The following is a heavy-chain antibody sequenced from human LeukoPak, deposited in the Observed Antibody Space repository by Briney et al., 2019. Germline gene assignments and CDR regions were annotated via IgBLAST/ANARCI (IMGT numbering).Heavy chain of an antibody. Sequence: SETLSLTCTVSGGSISSGDYYWSWIRQPPGKGLDWVGYIYYSGSTYYNPSLKSRVTISVDTSKNQFSLKLSSVTAADTAVYYRARESIVGVLDYWGQGTLVTVSS. CDR2: IYYSGST. CDR1: GGSISSGDYY. D-gene: IGHD1-26*01. J-gene: IGHJ4*02. V-gene: IGHV4-30-4*08. CDR3: ARESIVGVLDY.